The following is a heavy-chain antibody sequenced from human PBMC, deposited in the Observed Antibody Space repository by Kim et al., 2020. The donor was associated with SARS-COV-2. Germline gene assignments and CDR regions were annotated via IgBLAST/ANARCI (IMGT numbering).Heavy chain of an antibody. J-gene: IGHJ4*02. V-gene: IGHV3-15*01. Sequence: GGSLRLSCAASGFTFSNAWMSWVRQAPGKGLEWVGRIKSKTDGGTTDYAAPVKGRFTISRDDSKNTLYLQMNSLKTEDTAVYYCTTEMEESGYDDPPYRYYFDYWGQGTLVTVSS. CDR3: TTEMEESGYDDPPYRYYFDY. D-gene: IGHD5-12*01. CDR1: GFTFSNAW. CDR2: IKSKTDGGTT.